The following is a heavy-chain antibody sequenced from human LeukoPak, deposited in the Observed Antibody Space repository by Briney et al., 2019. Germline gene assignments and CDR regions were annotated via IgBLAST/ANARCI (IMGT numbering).Heavy chain of an antibody. CDR3: ARRYSGYDYFDY. V-gene: IGHV1-69*06. J-gene: IGHJ4*02. Sequence: SVKVSCKASGGTFSSYAISWVRQAPGQGLEWMGGIIPIFGTANYAQKFQGRVTITADKSTSTAYMELSSLRSEDTAIYYCARRYSGYDYFDYWGQGTLVTVSS. CDR2: IIPIFGTA. CDR1: GGTFSSYA. D-gene: IGHD5-12*01.